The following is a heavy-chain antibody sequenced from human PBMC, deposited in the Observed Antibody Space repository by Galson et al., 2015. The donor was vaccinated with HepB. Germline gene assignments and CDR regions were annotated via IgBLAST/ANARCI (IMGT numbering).Heavy chain of an antibody. CDR2: IIPMFDTS. Sequence: SVKVSCKASGDTFTNYAITWVRQAPGQGLEWMGGIIPMFDTSNHAQKFRGRVTITADKSTGTAYMELTGLTSDDTALYYCASVSCSGGSCYPTYYNGMDVWGQGTTVTVSS. CDR3: ASVSCSGGSCYPTYYNGMDV. V-gene: IGHV1-69*06. CDR1: GDTFTNYA. D-gene: IGHD2-15*01. J-gene: IGHJ6*02.